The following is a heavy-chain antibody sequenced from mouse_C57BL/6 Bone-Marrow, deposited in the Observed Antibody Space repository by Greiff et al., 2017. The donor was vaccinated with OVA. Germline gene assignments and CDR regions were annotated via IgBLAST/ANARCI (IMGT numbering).Heavy chain of an antibody. CDR2: ISNGGGST. CDR1: GFTFSDYY. Sequence: EVKVEESGGGLVQPGGSLKLSCAASGFTFSDYYMYWVRQTPEKRLEWVAYISNGGGSTYYPDTVKGRFTISRDNAKNTLYLQMSRLKSEDTAMYYCARRGALAMDYWGQGTSVTVSS. J-gene: IGHJ4*01. D-gene: IGHD3-1*01. V-gene: IGHV5-12*01. CDR3: ARRGALAMDY.